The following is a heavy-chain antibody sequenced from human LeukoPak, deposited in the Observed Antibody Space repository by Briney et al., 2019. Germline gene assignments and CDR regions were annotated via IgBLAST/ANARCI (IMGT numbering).Heavy chain of an antibody. Sequence: GGSLRLSCAASGFTFTNYPMHWVRQAPGKGLEWVAVLWSDGIKTDYADSVKGRFTISRDDSKNTLYLQMNSLRAEDTAVYYCARDGVDLYYFDYWGQGTLVTVSS. CDR1: GFTFTNYP. V-gene: IGHV3-33*01. J-gene: IGHJ4*02. CDR2: LWSDGIKT. D-gene: IGHD3-3*01. CDR3: ARDGVDLYYFDY.